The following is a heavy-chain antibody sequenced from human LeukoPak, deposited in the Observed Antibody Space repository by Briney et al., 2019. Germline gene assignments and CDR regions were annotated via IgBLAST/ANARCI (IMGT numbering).Heavy chain of an antibody. D-gene: IGHD1-26*01. J-gene: IGHJ4*02. CDR3: ARVYRFGTVGATDYFDY. V-gene: IGHV1-46*01. CDR2: INPSGGST. CDR1: GGTFSSYA. Sequence: GASVKVSCKASGGTFSSYAISWVRQAPGQGLEWMGIINPSGGSTSYAQKFQARVTMTRDMSTSTVYMELSSLRSEDTAVYYCARVYRFGTVGATDYFDYWGQGTLVTVSS.